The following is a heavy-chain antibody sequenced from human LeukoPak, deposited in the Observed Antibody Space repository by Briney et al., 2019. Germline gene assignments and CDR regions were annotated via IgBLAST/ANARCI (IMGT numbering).Heavy chain of an antibody. CDR2: INPNSRGT. Sequence: ASVKVSCKASGYTFTGYYMHWVRQAPGQGLEWMGRINPNSRGTNYAQKFQGRVTMTRDTSISTAYMELSRLRSDDTAVYYCARLRFLEWFPFDYWGQGTLVTVSS. J-gene: IGHJ4*02. CDR1: GYTFTGYY. V-gene: IGHV1-2*06. CDR3: ARLRFLEWFPFDY. D-gene: IGHD3-3*01.